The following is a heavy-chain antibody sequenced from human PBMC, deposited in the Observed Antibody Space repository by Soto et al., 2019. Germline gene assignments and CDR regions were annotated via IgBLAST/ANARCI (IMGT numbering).Heavy chain of an antibody. Sequence: QVQLVQSGAEVKKPGSSVKVSCKASGGTFSNYAISWVRQAPGQGLEWMGGIIPIFDTTNYAQKFQGRVTITADESTSTAYMELSSLRSEDTAVYYCARNLGVEHQLLYGGVGHPNCLDPWGQGTLVSVSS. CDR3: ARNLGVEHQLLYGGVGHPNCLDP. V-gene: IGHV1-69*01. CDR1: GGTFSNYA. CDR2: IIPIFDTT. D-gene: IGHD2-2*02. J-gene: IGHJ5*02.